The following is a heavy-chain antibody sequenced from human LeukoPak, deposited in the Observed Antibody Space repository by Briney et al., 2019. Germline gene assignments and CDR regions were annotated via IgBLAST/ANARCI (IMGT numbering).Heavy chain of an antibody. V-gene: IGHV1-46*01. CDR2: INPSGGST. Sequence: ASVKVSCKASGYTFTSYYMHWVRQAPEQGLEWMGIINPSGGSTSYAQKFQGRVTMTRDTSTSTVYMELSSLRSEDTAVYYCASLEYSSSSGPGTLDYWGQGTLVTVSS. D-gene: IGHD6-6*01. CDR3: ASLEYSSSSGPGTLDY. J-gene: IGHJ4*02. CDR1: GYTFTSYY.